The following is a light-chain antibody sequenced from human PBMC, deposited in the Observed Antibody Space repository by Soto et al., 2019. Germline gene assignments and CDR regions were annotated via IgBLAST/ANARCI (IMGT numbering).Light chain of an antibody. CDR3: QHYNSYSEA. CDR1: QAIRYD. Sequence: DIQMTQSPSSLSASVGDRVTITCRASQAIRYDLGWYQQKPGTAPKRLIYATFTLQSGVPSRFSGSGSGTEFTLTISSLQPDDFATYYCQHYNSYSEAFGQGTKVELK. J-gene: IGKJ1*01. CDR2: ATF. V-gene: IGKV1-17*01.